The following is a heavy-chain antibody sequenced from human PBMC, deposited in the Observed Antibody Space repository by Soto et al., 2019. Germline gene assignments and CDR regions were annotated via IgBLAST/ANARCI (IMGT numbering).Heavy chain of an antibody. V-gene: IGHV3-23*01. CDR2: ISGSGGST. Sequence: GGSLRLSCAASGFTFSSYAMSWVRQAPGKGLEWVSAISGSGGSTYYADSVKGRFTISRDNSKNTLYLQMNSLRAEDTAVYYCARLGKYYQSLDPWGQGTLVTVSS. CDR1: GFTFSSYA. CDR3: ARLGKYYQSLDP. J-gene: IGHJ5*02. D-gene: IGHD2-2*01.